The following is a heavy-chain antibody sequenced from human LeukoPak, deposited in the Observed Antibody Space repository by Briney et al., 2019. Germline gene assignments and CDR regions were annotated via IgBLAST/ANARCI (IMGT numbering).Heavy chain of an antibody. CDR3: ARDGWGNCTSTSCYKDWFDS. CDR1: GGSISTRSSY. D-gene: IGHD2-2*02. V-gene: IGHV4-39*07. J-gene: IGHJ5*01. Sequence: SETLSLTCTVSGGSISTRSSYWGWIRQPPGKGLEWIGSIYYTGSTYYKPSLKSRVSMSVDTSKNQFSLKLSSVTAADTAVYFCARDGWGNCTSTSCYKDWFDSWGQGALVTVSS. CDR2: IYYTGST.